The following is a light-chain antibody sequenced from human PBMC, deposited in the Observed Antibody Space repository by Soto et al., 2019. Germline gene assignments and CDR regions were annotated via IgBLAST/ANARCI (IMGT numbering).Light chain of an antibody. V-gene: IGKV4-1*01. CDR3: QQSYSTPPT. Sequence: DIVMTQSPDSLAVSLGERATINCKSSQSVLYSSNNKNNLVWYQQKPGQPPKLLIYWASTRESGVPDRFSGSGSGTDFTLTISSLQAEDVAVYYCQQSYSTPPTFGQGTQGEIK. CDR1: QSVLYSSNNKNN. J-gene: IGKJ1*01. CDR2: WAS.